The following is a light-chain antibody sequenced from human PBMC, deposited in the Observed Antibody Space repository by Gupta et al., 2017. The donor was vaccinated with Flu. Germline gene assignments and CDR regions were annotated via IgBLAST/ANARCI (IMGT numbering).Light chain of an antibody. V-gene: IGKV4-1*01. Sequence: IVMTQSPDSLAVSLGERATLNCRSSQSVLYSSNNKDYLAWYQQRPGQPPKLLIYWASTRESGVPDRFSGSGSGTDFTHTISSLQAEDVAVYYCQQYYSTPWTFGQGTKVEIK. CDR3: QQYYSTPWT. CDR2: WAS. J-gene: IGKJ1*01. CDR1: QSVLYSSNNKDY.